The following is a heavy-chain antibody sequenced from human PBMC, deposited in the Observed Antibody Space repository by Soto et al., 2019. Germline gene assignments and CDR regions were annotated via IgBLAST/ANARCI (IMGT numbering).Heavy chain of an antibody. CDR1: GFTFSNAW. CDR2: IKSKTDGGTT. V-gene: IGHV3-15*01. Sequence: GESLKISCAASGFTFSNAWMSWVRQAPGKGLEWVGRIKSKTDGGTTDYAAPVKGRFTISRDDSKNTLYLQMNSLKTEDTAVYYCTTDPATTGGYYYYYGMDVWGQGTTVTVSS. J-gene: IGHJ6*02. CDR3: TTDPATTGGYYYYYGMDV. D-gene: IGHD5-12*01.